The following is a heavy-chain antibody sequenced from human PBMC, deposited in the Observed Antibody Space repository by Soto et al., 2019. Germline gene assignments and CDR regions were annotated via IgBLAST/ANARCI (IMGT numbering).Heavy chain of an antibody. D-gene: IGHD3-3*01. CDR2: ISGYNNNA. V-gene: IGHV1-18*01. J-gene: IGHJ6*02. Sequence: RASVKVSCKASNYPFTSYGFAWVRQAPGHGLQWLGRISGYNNNADYAQEFQGRITMTTETSTRTAVMELRSLTSDDTGVYYCARDSNPFGVVIRSPEKPKYGMDVWGQGTTVTVSS. CDR1: NYPFTSYG. CDR3: ARDSNPFGVVIRSPEKPKYGMDV.